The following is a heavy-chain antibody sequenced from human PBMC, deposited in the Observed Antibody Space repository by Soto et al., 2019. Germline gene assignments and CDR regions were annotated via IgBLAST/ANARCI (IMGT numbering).Heavy chain of an antibody. J-gene: IGHJ4*02. D-gene: IGHD3-10*01. CDR1: GFTFDDYV. Sequence: EVQLVESGGGLVQPGRSLRLSCAASGFTFDDYVMHWVRQAPGKGLEWVSGISWNSGSIGYADSVKGRFTISRDNAKNSLYLQMNSLRAEDTALYYCAKVSMVRGVIGESYFDYWGQGTLVTVSS. CDR2: ISWNSGSI. V-gene: IGHV3-9*01. CDR3: AKVSMVRGVIGESYFDY.